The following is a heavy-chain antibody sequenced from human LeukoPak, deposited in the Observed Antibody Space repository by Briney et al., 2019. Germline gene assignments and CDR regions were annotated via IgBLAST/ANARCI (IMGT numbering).Heavy chain of an antibody. CDR2: IYYSGST. CDR3: ARDVGAPYSSSWPYYYYGMDV. J-gene: IGHJ6*02. CDR1: GGSFSGYY. D-gene: IGHD6-13*01. Sequence: SETLSLTCAVYGGSFSGYYWSWIRQPPGKGLEWLGYIYYSGSTNYNPSLKSRVTISVDTSKNQFSLKLSSVTAADTAVYYCARDVGAPYSSSWPYYYYGMDVWGQGTTVTVSS. V-gene: IGHV4-59*01.